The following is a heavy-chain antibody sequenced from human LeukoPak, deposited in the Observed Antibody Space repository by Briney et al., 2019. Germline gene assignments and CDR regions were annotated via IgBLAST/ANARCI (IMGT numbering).Heavy chain of an antibody. Sequence: ASVKVSCKASGYTFTSYYMHWVRQAPRQGLEWMGIINPSGGSTSYAQKFQGRVTMTRDMSTSTVYMELSSLRSEDTAVYYCARDSLKTYYYDSSGYFPDYWGEGTLVTVSS. CDR3: ARDSLKTYYYDSSGYFPDY. D-gene: IGHD3-22*01. V-gene: IGHV1-46*01. CDR1: GYTFTSYY. CDR2: INPSGGST. J-gene: IGHJ4*02.